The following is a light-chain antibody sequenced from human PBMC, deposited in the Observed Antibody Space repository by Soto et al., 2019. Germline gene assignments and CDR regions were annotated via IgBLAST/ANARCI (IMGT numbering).Light chain of an antibody. CDR1: QSVRSN. CDR2: GAS. J-gene: IGKJ5*01. V-gene: IGKV3-15*01. CDR3: HQYDNWFPFT. Sequence: EIVMTQSPATLSVSPGERATLSCRASQSVRSNLGWYQQKPGQAPRLLIYGASTRATGIPARFRGSGSGTEFTLTISSLQSQDSAVYYCHQYDNWFPFTFGQGTRLEIK.